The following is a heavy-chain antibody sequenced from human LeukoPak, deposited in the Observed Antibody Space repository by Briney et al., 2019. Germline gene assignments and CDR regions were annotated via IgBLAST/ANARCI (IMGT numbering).Heavy chain of an antibody. CDR2: INPNSGGT. V-gene: IGHV1-2*02. CDR3: ARDTEVVGAIPESYFDY. J-gene: IGHJ4*02. Sequence: ASVKVSCKASGYTFTGYYMHWVRQAPGQGLEWMGWINPNSGGTNYAQKFQGRVTMTRDTSISIAYMELSRLRSDDTAVYYCARDTEVVGAIPESYFDYWGQGTLVTVSS. D-gene: IGHD1-26*01. CDR1: GYTFTGYY.